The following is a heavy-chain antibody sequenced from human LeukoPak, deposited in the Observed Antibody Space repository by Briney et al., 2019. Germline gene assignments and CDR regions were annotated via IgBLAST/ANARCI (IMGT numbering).Heavy chain of an antibody. D-gene: IGHD6-13*01. J-gene: IGHJ4*02. CDR2: IKQDGSEK. V-gene: IGHV3-7*03. Sequence: GGSLRLSCAASGFTFNNYWMSWVRQAPGKGLEWVGNIKQDGSEKNYVDSVKGRFTISRDNAENSLYLQMNSLRAEDTAVYYCARSGVAGPGGNYWGQGTLVTVSS. CDR3: ARSGVAGPGGNY. CDR1: GFTFNNYW.